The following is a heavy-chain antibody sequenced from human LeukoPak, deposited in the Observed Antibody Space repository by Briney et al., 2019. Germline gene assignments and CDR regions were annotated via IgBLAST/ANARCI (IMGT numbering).Heavy chain of an antibody. CDR3: ARQQVAYYYYYGMDV. D-gene: IGHD2-15*01. Sequence: GEFLKISCTCSGYSITTYWIAWVRQMPGKRLEWMGIIYPGDSDTRYSPSFQGQVTISADQSISTAFLQWSSLKASDTAMYYCARQQVAYYYYYGMDVWGKGTTVTVSS. CDR1: GYSITTYW. V-gene: IGHV5-51*01. J-gene: IGHJ6*04. CDR2: IYPGDSDT.